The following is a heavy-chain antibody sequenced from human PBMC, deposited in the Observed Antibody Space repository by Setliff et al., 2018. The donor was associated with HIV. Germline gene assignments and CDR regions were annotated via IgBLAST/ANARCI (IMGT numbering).Heavy chain of an antibody. CDR3: ARGGSSCYNY. D-gene: IGHD2-2*02. CDR1: GGFIGTYY. Sequence: SETLSLTCTVSGGFIGTYYWSWIRQSPGKVLEWIGSIYYTGSTNYNPSLKSRVTISVDTSKNQFSLKLNSVTSADTAVYFCARGGSSCYNYWGQGTLVTVSS. J-gene: IGHJ4*02. CDR2: IYYTGST. V-gene: IGHV4-59*13.